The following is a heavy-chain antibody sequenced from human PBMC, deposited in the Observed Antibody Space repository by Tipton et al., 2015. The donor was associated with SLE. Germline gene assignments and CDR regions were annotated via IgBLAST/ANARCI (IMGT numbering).Heavy chain of an antibody. V-gene: IGHV3-23*01. J-gene: IGHJ4*02. CDR1: GFIFSSYA. Sequence: SLRLSCAASGFIFSSYAMSWVRQAPGKGLEWVSAISGSGGSTYYADSVKGRFTISRDNSKNTLYLQMNSLRAEDTAVYYCAKGLNGYGTADYWGQGTLVTVSS. D-gene: IGHD5-18*01. CDR3: AKGLNGYGTADY. CDR2: ISGSGGST.